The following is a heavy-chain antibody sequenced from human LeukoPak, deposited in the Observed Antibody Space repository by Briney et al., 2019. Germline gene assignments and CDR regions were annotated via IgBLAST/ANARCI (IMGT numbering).Heavy chain of an antibody. CDR2: ISAYNGNT. D-gene: IGHD3-3*01. CDR3: ARNYDFWSGSLPFDY. V-gene: IGHV1-18*01. CDR1: GYTSTSYG. J-gene: IGHJ4*02. Sequence: ASVKVSCKASGYTSTSYGISWVRQAPGQGLEWMGWISAYNGNTNYAQKLQGRVTMTTDTSTSTAYMELRGLRSDDTAVYYCARNYDFWSGSLPFDYWGQGTLVTVSS.